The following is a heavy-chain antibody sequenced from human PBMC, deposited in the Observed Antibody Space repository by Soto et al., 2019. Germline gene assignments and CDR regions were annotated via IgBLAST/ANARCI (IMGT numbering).Heavy chain of an antibody. CDR1: GYSFTSYW. J-gene: IGHJ6*02. CDR3: ASTFAAAGSAGYGIVV. V-gene: IGHV5-51*01. Sequence: GASLKISCKGSGYSFTSYWIGWVRQMPGKGLEWMGIIYPGDSDTRYSPSFQGQVTISADKSISTAYLQWSSLKASDTAMYYCASTFAAAGSAGYGIVVWGEGPTVTVS. D-gene: IGHD6-13*01. CDR2: IYPGDSDT.